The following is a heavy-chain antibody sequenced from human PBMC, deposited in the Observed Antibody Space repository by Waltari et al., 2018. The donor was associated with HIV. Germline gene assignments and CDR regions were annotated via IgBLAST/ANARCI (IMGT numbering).Heavy chain of an antibody. V-gene: IGHV1-2*02. CDR3: ARDLMIVVAYFDY. CDR1: GYTFTDYY. Sequence: QVQLVQSGAEVKKPGASVKVSCKASGYTFTDYYMHWVRQAPGHGLEWMGWINPNSGGTNYAQRFQGRVTMTRDTSISTAYMELSRLRSDDTAVYYCARDLMIVVAYFDYWGQGTLVTVSS. J-gene: IGHJ4*02. D-gene: IGHD3-22*01. CDR2: INPNSGGT.